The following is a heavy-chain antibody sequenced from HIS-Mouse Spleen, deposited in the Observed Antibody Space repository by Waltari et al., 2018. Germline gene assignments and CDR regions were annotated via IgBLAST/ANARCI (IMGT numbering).Heavy chain of an antibody. CDR2: IYYGGST. V-gene: IGHV4-39*07. CDR1: GGSISSSSYY. D-gene: IGHD6-13*01. CDR3: AREIPYSSSWYDWYFDL. Sequence: QLQLQESGPGLVKPSETLSLTCTVSGGSISSSSYYWGWIRQPPGKGLGWFGSIYYGGSTSYNPSLKSRVTISVDTPKTQFSLKLSSVTAADTAVYYCAREIPYSSSWYDWYFDLWGRGTLVTVSS. J-gene: IGHJ2*01.